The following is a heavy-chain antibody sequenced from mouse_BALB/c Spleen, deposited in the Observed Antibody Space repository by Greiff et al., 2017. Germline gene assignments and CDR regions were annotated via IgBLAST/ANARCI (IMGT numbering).Heavy chain of an antibody. Sequence: VHVKQSGAELVKPGASVKLSCTASGFNIKDTYMHWVKQRPEQGLEWIGRIDPANGNTKYDPKFQGKATITADTSSNTAYLQLSSLTSEDTAVYYCARSTTVVEGAMDYWGQGTSVTVSS. CDR1: GFNIKDTY. J-gene: IGHJ4*01. D-gene: IGHD1-1*01. CDR2: IDPANGNT. CDR3: ARSTTVVEGAMDY. V-gene: IGHV14-3*02.